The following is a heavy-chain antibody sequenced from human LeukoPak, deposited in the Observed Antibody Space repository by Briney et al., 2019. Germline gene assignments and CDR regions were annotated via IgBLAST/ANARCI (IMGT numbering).Heavy chain of an antibody. D-gene: IGHD6-13*01. J-gene: IGHJ4*02. Sequence: GGSLTLSCAASGFTVNRSYMRWARHAPRKGLEWVSVIYSGGNTDYADSVKGRFTISRDNSKNTLYLQMNSLRAEDTAVYYCASGGVFSSSWNDNWGQGTLVTVS. CDR2: IYSGGNT. CDR3: ASGGVFSSSWNDN. V-gene: IGHV3-53*01. CDR1: GFTVNRSY.